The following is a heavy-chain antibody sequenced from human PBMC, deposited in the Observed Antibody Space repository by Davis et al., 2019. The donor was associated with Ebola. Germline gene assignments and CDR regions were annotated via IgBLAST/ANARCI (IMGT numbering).Heavy chain of an antibody. CDR2: ISYDGSNK. V-gene: IGHV3-30*03. Sequence: GGSLRLSCAASGFTFSSYGMHWVRQAPGKGLEWVAVISYDGSNKYYADSVKGRFNISRDNSKNTLYLQMNSLKTEDTAVYYCTTDSLWTTYSSSSLLWSYYYGMDVWGQGTTVTVSS. D-gene: IGHD6-6*01. CDR3: TTDSLWTTYSSSSLLWSYYYGMDV. J-gene: IGHJ6*02. CDR1: GFTFSSYG.